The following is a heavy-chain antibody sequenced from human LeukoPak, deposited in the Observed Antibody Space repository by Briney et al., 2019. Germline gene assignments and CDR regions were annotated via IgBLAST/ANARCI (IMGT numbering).Heavy chain of an antibody. D-gene: IGHD3-22*01. CDR1: GYTFTSYY. J-gene: IGHJ4*02. CDR2: INPSGGST. CDR3: ARVGPYYYDNRGYYDC. V-gene: IGHV1-46*01. Sequence: GASVKVSCKASGYTFTSYYVHWVRQAPGQGLEWMGIINPSGGSTTYAQKFQGRVTMTGDTSTSTVYMELSSLRSEDTAIYYCARVGPYYYDNRGYYDCWGQGTLVTVSS.